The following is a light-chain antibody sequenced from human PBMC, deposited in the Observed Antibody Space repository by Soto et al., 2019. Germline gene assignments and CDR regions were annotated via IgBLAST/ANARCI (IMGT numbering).Light chain of an antibody. CDR3: QQYGSSPPFT. J-gene: IGKJ1*01. CDR2: GAS. V-gene: IGKV3-20*01. Sequence: EIVLTQSPGTLSLSPGERATLSCRASQSVSSTYLAWYQQKPGQAPRLLIYGASSRATGIPDRFSGSGSGTDFILTISRLEPEDFAVYYCQQYGSSPPFTFGQGTKV. CDR1: QSVSSTY.